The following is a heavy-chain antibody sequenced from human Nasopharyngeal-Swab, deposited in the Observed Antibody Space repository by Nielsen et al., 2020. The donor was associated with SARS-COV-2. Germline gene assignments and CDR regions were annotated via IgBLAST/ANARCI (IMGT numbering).Heavy chain of an antibody. D-gene: IGHD3-22*01. CDR2: INPNSGGT. CDR3: ASGAEDYDSSGYYPYFYY. V-gene: IGHV1-69*02. J-gene: IGHJ4*02. Sequence: WVRQAPGQGLEWMGWINPNSGGTNYAQKFQGRVTITADKSTSTAYMELSSLRSEDTAVYYCASGAEDYDSSGYYPYFYYWGQGTLVTVSS.